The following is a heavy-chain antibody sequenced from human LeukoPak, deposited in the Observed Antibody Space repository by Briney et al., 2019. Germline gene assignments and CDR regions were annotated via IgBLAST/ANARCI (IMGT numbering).Heavy chain of an antibody. CDR2: IIPIFGTA. Sequence: SVEVSCKASGGTFSSYAISWVRQAPGQGLEWMGGIIPIFGTANYAQKIQGRVTITADEFTSTAYMELSSLRSGDTAVYYCASGADYYYYGMDVWGQGTTVSVSS. J-gene: IGHJ6*02. V-gene: IGHV1-69*13. D-gene: IGHD1-26*01. CDR3: ASGADYYYYGMDV. CDR1: GGTFSSYA.